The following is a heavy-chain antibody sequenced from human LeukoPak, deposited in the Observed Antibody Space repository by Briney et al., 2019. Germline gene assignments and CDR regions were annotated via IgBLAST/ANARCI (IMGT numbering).Heavy chain of an antibody. Sequence: SETLSLTCAVYGGSFSGYYWSWIRQPPGQGLEWIGEINHSGSTNSNPSLTCRVNTPVDTSKTQFSLKLSSVTAADTAVYYCARYSQSRGWLSWWGQGTMVTVSS. V-gene: IGHV4-34*01. J-gene: IGHJ3*01. CDR2: INHSGST. CDR3: ARYSQSRGWLSW. CDR1: GGSFSGYY. D-gene: IGHD2-15*01.